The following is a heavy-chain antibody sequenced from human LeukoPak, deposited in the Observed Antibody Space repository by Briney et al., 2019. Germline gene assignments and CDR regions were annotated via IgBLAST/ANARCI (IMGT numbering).Heavy chain of an antibody. CDR2: INHSGST. CDR1: GGSFSGYY. D-gene: IGHD3-10*01. V-gene: IGHV4-34*01. Sequence: SETLSLTCAVYGGSFSGYYWSWIRQPPGKGLEWIGEINHSGSTNYNPSLKSRVTISVDTSKSQFSLKLTSVTAADTAVYYCASYKVKTGQIDYWGQGTLVTVSS. J-gene: IGHJ4*02. CDR3: ASYKVKTGQIDY.